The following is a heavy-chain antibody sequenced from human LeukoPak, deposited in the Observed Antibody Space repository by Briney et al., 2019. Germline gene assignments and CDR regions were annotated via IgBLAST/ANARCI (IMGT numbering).Heavy chain of an antibody. CDR1: GFAVSSNY. V-gene: IGHV3-23*01. J-gene: IGHJ4*02. CDR2: INTSGGNT. CDR3: AKGSGWYV. D-gene: IGHD6-19*01. Sequence: GGSLRLSCAASGFAVSSNYMTWVRQAPRKSLEWVSVINTSGGNTDYADPVKGRFTISRDNSKNTLYLQMNSLRAEDTAVYYCAKGSGWYVWGQGTLVTVSS.